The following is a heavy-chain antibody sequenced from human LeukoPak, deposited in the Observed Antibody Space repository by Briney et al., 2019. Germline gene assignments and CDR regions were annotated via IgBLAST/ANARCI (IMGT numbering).Heavy chain of an antibody. V-gene: IGHV4-30-2*01. CDR2: IYHSGST. Sequence: SQTLSLTCAVSGGSISRGGYAWSWIRQPPGKGREGIGYIYHSGSTYYNPSLKSRVTRSVDRSKNQFYLKLSSVTGVDTAVYYCARGGYFDWLPRGNYFDYWGQGTLVTVSS. J-gene: IGHJ4*02. CDR1: GGSISRGGYA. D-gene: IGHD3-9*01. CDR3: ARGGYFDWLPRGNYFDY.